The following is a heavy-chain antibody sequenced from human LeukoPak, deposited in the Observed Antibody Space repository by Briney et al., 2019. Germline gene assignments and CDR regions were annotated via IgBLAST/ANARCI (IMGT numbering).Heavy chain of an antibody. Sequence: SETLSLTCTVSGGSISSSSYYWVWIRQPPGKGLEWSGSIYYSGSTYYNPYLKSRVTIAVDTSKNQFSLKLSSVPAADTAVYYCASFASRLGGRGYSGYVSNWFDPWAQGTLVTVSS. CDR3: ASFASRLGGRGYSGYVSNWFDP. D-gene: IGHD5-12*01. V-gene: IGHV4-39*01. CDR2: IYYSGST. CDR1: GGSISSSSYY. J-gene: IGHJ5*02.